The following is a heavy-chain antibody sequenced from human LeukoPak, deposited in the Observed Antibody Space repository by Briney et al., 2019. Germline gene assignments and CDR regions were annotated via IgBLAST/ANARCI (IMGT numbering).Heavy chain of an antibody. CDR1: GFTFSDYH. J-gene: IGHJ4*02. CDR3: ARRTYSNYFFDY. V-gene: IGHV3-11*01. D-gene: IGHD4-11*01. CDR2: ISESGDTK. Sequence: GSLRLSCATSGFTFSDYHMSWIRQAPGKGLEWVSDISESGDTKFYTDSVKGRFTISRDNGKKSMYLQMNSLSAEDTAVYYCARRTYSNYFFDYWGQGTLVTVSS.